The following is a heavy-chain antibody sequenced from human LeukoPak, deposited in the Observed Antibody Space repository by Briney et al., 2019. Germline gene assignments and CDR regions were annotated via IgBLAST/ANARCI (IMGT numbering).Heavy chain of an antibody. CDR3: ARLFRYYYGSGSYYNVPYYFDY. CDR1: GGSFSGYY. V-gene: IGHV4-34*01. Sequence: SETLSLTCAVYGGSFSGYYWSWIRQPPGKGLEWIGEINHSGSTNYNPSLKSRVTISVDTSKNQFSLKLSSVTAADTAVYYCARLFRYYYGSGSYYNVPYYFDYWGQGTLVTVSS. CDR2: INHSGST. J-gene: IGHJ4*02. D-gene: IGHD3-10*01.